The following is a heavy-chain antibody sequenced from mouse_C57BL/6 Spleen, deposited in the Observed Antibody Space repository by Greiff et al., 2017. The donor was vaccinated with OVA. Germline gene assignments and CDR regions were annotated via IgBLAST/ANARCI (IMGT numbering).Heavy chain of an antibody. J-gene: IGHJ3*01. D-gene: IGHD2-5*01. CDR2: IDPSDSYT. CDR1: GYTFTSYW. V-gene: IGHV1-69*01. CDR3: ANSNWFAY. Sequence: QVQLQQPGAELVMPGASVKLSCKASGYTFTSYWMHWVKQRPGQGLEWIGEIDPSDSYTNYNQKFKGKSTLTVDKSSSTAYMQLSSLTSEDSAVYYCANSNWFAYWGQGTLVTVSA.